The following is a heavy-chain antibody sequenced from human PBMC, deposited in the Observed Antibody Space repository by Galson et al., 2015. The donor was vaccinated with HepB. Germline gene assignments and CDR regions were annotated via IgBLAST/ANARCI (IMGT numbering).Heavy chain of an antibody. Sequence: SVKVSCKASGYIFSSHGIRWVRQAPGHRLEWMGWISAYNGNTNFAQKFQGRVTMTTDTSTSTACMELRSLTSDDTAVYYCAKARYNNSPPHYCGQGTLVTVSS. CDR3: AKARYNNSPPHY. CDR2: ISAYNGNT. CDR1: GYIFSSHG. V-gene: IGHV1-18*01. D-gene: IGHD1-14*01. J-gene: IGHJ4*02.